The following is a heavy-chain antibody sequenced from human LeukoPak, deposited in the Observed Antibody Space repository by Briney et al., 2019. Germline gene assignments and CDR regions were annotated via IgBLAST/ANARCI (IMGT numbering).Heavy chain of an antibody. CDR2: ISSSSSTI. V-gene: IGHV3-48*01. J-gene: IGHJ1*01. D-gene: IGHD1-26*01. CDR3: ARGIVGAQGLSEYFQH. Sequence: GGSLRLSCAASGFTFSSYSMNWVRQAPGKGLEWVSYISSSSSTIYYADSVKGRFTISRDNAKNSLYLQMNSLRAEDTAAYYCARGIVGAQGLSEYFQHWGQGTLVTVSS. CDR1: GFTFSSYS.